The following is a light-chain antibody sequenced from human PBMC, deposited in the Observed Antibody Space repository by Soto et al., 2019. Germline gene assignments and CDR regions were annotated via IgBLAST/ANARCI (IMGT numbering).Light chain of an antibody. CDR2: DAS. CDR1: QSVSSY. J-gene: IGKJ2*01. Sequence: EIVLTHSPATLSFSPGERATLSCRASQSVSSYLAWYQQKPGQAPRLLIYDASNMATGIPARFSGGGSGTDFTLTISSLEPEDFAVYYCQQRFNWPRFTFGQGTKLEIK. V-gene: IGKV3-11*01. CDR3: QQRFNWPRFT.